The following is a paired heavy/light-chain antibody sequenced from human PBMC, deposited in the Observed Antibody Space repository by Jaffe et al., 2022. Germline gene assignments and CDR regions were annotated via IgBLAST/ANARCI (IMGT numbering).Heavy chain of an antibody. J-gene: IGHJ5*02. CDR3: ARYIVVVPAATSSNWFDP. Sequence: QVQLQESGPGLVKPSETLSLTCTVSGGSVSSGSYYWSWIRQPPGKGLEWIGYIYYSGSTNYNPSLKSRVTISVDTSKNQFSLKLSSVTAADTAVYYCARYIVVVPAATSSNWFDPWGQGTLVTVSS. CDR2: IYYSGST. V-gene: IGHV4-61*01. D-gene: IGHD2-2*01. CDR1: GGSVSSGSYY.
Light chain of an antibody. V-gene: IGLV3-19*01. Sequence: SSELTQDPAVSVALGQTVRITCQGDSLRSYYASWYQQKPGQAPVLVIYGKNNRPSGIPDRFSGSSSGNTASLTITGAQAEDEADYYCNSRDSSGNPLFGGGTKLTVL. J-gene: IGLJ2*01. CDR1: SLRSYY. CDR2: GKN. CDR3: NSRDSSGNPL.